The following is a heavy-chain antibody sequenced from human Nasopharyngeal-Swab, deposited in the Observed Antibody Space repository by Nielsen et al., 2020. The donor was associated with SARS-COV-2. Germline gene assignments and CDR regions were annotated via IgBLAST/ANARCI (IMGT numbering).Heavy chain of an antibody. J-gene: IGHJ4*02. D-gene: IGHD1-1*01. Sequence: ASVKVSCKASGYTFTNYAMHWVRQAPGQRLEWLGWVNAANGDTKSSQKFQDRVTISRDTSAGIDYMELRSLRSDDTGLYYCARGEGPSHWIIDYWGLGTLVTVSS. CDR1: GYTFTNYA. CDR3: ARGEGPSHWIIDY. CDR2: VNAANGDT. V-gene: IGHV1-3*01.